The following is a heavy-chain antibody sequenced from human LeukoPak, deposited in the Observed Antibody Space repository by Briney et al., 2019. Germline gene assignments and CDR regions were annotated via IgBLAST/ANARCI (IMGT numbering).Heavy chain of an antibody. J-gene: IGHJ3*02. V-gene: IGHV3-33*08. CDR1: GFTFSSYS. Sequence: PGGSLRLSCAASGFTFSSYSMNWVRQAPGKGLEWVAVIWYDGSNKYYADSVKGRFTISRDNSKNTLYLQMNSLRAEDTAVYYCAREALTVVTRGAFDIWGQGTMVTVSS. CDR3: AREALTVVTRGAFDI. CDR2: IWYDGSNK. D-gene: IGHD4-23*01.